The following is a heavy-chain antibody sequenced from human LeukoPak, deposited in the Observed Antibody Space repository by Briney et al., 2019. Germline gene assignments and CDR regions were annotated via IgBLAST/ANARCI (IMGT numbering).Heavy chain of an antibody. CDR3: ARGTTSRLYYFDN. Sequence: GGSLRLSCAASGFTFSSYSMNWVRQAPGKGLVWVSRINPDGGSTYYADSVKGQFTISRDNTKNTVYLQMNSLRAEDTAIYYCARGTTSRLYYFDNWGQGTLVTVSP. D-gene: IGHD1-1*01. J-gene: IGHJ4*02. CDR1: GFTFSSYS. CDR2: INPDGGST. V-gene: IGHV3-74*01.